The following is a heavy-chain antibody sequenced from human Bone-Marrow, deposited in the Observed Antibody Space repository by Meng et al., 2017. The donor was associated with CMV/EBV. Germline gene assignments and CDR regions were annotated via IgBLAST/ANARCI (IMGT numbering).Heavy chain of an antibody. CDR1: GFTFGLYT. CDR3: TRVAQWDLLLSDD. D-gene: IGHD1-26*01. J-gene: IGHJ4*02. Sequence: GGSLRLSCAPSGFTFGLYTMAWVRQARGKGLEWVSSIRSSSSYIYYADSVKGLFTSSRDNAKNSLYPEMSSLRAEDTAVYYCTRVAQWDLLLSDDWGQGTLVTVSS. CDR2: IRSSSSYI. V-gene: IGHV3-21*01.